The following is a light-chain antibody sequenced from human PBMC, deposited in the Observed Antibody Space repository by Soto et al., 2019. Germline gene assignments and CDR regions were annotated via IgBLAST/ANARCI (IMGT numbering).Light chain of an antibody. CDR1: QSISTY. J-gene: IGKJ5*01. CDR2: AAS. V-gene: IGKV1-39*01. CDR3: QQSYSTPPLT. Sequence: DIQMTQSPSSLSASLLDRVTITCXSSQSISTYLNWYQEKPGKAPKLLIYAASILQSGVPSRFSGSGSGTDFTLTISSLQPEDFATYYCQQSYSTPPLTFGQGTRLEIK.